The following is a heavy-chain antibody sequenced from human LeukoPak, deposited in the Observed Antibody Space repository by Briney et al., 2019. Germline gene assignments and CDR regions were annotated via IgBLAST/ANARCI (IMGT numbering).Heavy chain of an antibody. CDR1: GYTFINYY. CDR2: INPSGGST. J-gene: IGHJ5*02. V-gene: IGHV1-46*01. CDR3: ARGGYSSPRGWFDP. Sequence: ASVKVSCKASGYTFINYYIHWVRQAPGQGLEWMGIINPSGGSTTYPQKFQGRVTMTGDMSTSTVYMDLSSLRSEDTAVYYCARGGYSSPRGWFDPWGQGTLVTVSS. D-gene: IGHD6-19*01.